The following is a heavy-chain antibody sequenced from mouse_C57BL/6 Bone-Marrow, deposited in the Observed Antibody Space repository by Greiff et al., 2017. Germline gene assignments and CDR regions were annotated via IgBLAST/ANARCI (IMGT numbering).Heavy chain of an antibody. D-gene: IGHD1-1*01. J-gene: IGHJ3*01. CDR1: GYTFTSYW. V-gene: IGHV1-55*01. Sequence: QVQLQQPGAELVKPGASVKMSCKASGYTFTSYWITWVKQRPGQGLEWIGDIYPGSGSTNYNEKFKSKATLTLDTSSSTAYMQLSSLTSEDSAVYYCANYYGSSPWFAYWGQGTLVTVSA. CDR2: IYPGSGST. CDR3: ANYYGSSPWFAY.